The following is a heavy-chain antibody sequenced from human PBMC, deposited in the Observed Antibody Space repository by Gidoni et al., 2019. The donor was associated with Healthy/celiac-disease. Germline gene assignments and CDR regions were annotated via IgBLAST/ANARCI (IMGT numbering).Heavy chain of an antibody. Sequence: QLQLQESGPGLVKPSETLSLTCTVSGVPISSYYWSWIRQPPGKGLEWSGYIYYSGSTNYNPSLKSRVTITVDTSKNQFSLKLSSVTAADTAVYYCARLRFLEWLGWFDPWGQGTLVTVSS. CDR2: IYYSGST. D-gene: IGHD3-3*01. J-gene: IGHJ5*02. CDR1: GVPISSYY. V-gene: IGHV4-59*01. CDR3: ARLRFLEWLGWFDP.